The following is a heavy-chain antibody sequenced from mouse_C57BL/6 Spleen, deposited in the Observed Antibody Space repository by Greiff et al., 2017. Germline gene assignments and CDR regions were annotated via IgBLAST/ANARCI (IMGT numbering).Heavy chain of an antibody. Sequence: GGGLVQPKGSLKLSCAASGFTFNTYAMHWVRQAPGKGLEWVARIRSKSSNYATYYADSVKDRFTISRDDSQSMLYLQMNNLKTEDTAMYYCVREGGVTTVVATDWYFDVWGTGTTVTVSS. CDR2: IRSKSSNYAT. D-gene: IGHD1-1*01. V-gene: IGHV10-3*01. CDR3: VREGGVTTVVATDWYFDV. CDR1: GFTFNTYA. J-gene: IGHJ1*03.